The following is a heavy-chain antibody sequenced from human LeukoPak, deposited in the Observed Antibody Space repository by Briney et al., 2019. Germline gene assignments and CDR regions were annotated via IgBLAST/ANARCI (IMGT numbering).Heavy chain of an antibody. CDR1: GYTLTELS. Sequence: SVKVSCKVSGYTLTELSMHWVRQAPGKGLEWMGGFDPEDGETIYAQKFQGRVTMTEDTSTDTAYMELSSLRSEDTAVYYCATDKSMITFGGVIATYGMDVWGQGTTVTVSS. D-gene: IGHD3-16*02. V-gene: IGHV1-24*01. CDR2: FDPEDGET. J-gene: IGHJ6*02. CDR3: ATDKSMITFGGVIATYGMDV.